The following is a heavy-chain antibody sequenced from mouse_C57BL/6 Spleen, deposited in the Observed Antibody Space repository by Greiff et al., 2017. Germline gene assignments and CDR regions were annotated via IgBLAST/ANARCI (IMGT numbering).Heavy chain of an antibody. CDR1: GFTFNTYA. CDR3: VKDIDY. CDR2: IRSKSSNYAT. Sequence: EVQVVESGGGLVQPKGSLKLSCAASGFTFNTYAMHWVPQAPGKGLEWVARIRSKSSNYATYYADSMKDRFTISREYSQSMLYQQMNNLKTEDTALYYCVKDIDYWGQGTSVTVSS. V-gene: IGHV10-3*01. J-gene: IGHJ4*01. D-gene: IGHD3-3*01.